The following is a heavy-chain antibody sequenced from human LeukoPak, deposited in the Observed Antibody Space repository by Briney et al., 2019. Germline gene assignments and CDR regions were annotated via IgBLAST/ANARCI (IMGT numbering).Heavy chain of an antibody. CDR3: VKLSSRVSQTIDY. Sequence: QPGRSLRLSCVASGFTFSTYAMHWVRQAPGKGLEYVSGISSNGGSTNYADSVKGRFTISRDNSKNTLYLQMSSLRAEDTAVYYCVKLSSRVSQTIDYWGQGILVTVSS. J-gene: IGHJ4*02. D-gene: IGHD6-13*01. V-gene: IGHV3-64D*09. CDR1: GFTFSTYA. CDR2: ISSNGGST.